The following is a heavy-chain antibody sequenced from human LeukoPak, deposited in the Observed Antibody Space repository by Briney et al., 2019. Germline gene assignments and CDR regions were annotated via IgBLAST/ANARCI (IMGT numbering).Heavy chain of an antibody. Sequence: GGSLRLSCAASGFTFSSYGMHWVRQAPGKGLDWVAYIRNDASNTYYADSVKGRFSISRDNSKNTAYLQMNSLIPEDTAVYYCAKRAGSAWSAGAWGQGTLVTVSS. CDR1: GFTFSSYG. CDR3: AKRAGSAWSAGA. V-gene: IGHV3-30*02. D-gene: IGHD3-10*01. CDR2: IRNDASNT. J-gene: IGHJ5*02.